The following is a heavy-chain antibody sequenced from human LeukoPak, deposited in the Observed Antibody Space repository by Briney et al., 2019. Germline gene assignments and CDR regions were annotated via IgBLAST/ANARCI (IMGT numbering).Heavy chain of an antibody. CDR3: ARFGVDYDMDV. D-gene: IGHD3-16*01. CDR1: GGSISGHY. Sequence: SETLSLTCTVSGGSISGHYWTWVRQPSGEGLEWIGQIHYSGKADYNPSLRSRITISVDTSKNQMSLKVTSVTAADTAVYYCARFGVDYDMDVWGQGTTVTVS. CDR2: IHYSGKA. V-gene: IGHV4-59*11. J-gene: IGHJ6*02.